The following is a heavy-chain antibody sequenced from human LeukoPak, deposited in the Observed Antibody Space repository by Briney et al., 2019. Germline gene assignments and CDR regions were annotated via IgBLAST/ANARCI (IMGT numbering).Heavy chain of an antibody. V-gene: IGHV3-74*01. CDR1: GFTFSSYW. CDR3: ARWGRGTGMIDY. CDR2: INSDGSST. D-gene: IGHD1-1*01. Sequence: GGPLRLSCAASGFTFSSYWMHWVRQAPGKGLVWVSRINSDGSSTSYADSVKGRFTISRDNAKNTLYLQMNSLRAEDTAVYYCARWGRGTGMIDYWGQGTLVTVSS. J-gene: IGHJ4*02.